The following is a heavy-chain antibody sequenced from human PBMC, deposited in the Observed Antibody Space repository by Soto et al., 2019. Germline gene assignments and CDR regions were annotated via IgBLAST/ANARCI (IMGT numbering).Heavy chain of an antibody. CDR2: IFYSGGF. CDR1: GGSISSGTSY. V-gene: IGHV4-31*03. D-gene: IGHD4-17*01. CDR3: ARAPETPFFFNVTATTVFDN. Sequence: SETLSLTCSVSGGSISSGTSYWSWIRQRTGEGLEWIGYIFYSGGFYYTPPLRGRVLILADTSKNQFTLTLSSVTAADTAVYFCARAPETPFFFNVTATTVFDNCAQGDLLTISS. J-gene: IGHJ4*02.